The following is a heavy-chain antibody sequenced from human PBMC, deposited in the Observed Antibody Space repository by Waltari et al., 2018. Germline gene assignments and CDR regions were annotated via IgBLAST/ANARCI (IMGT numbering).Heavy chain of an antibody. D-gene: IGHD1-26*01. Sequence: QVQLVQSGAEVKKPGSSVKVSCKASGGTFSSYTISWVRQAPGQGLEWMGRIIPILGIANYAQKFQGRVTITADKSTSTAYMELSSLRSEDTAVYYCARQPYSGSYYVLDYWGQGTLVTVSS. J-gene: IGHJ4*02. V-gene: IGHV1-69*02. CDR2: IIPILGIA. CDR3: ARQPYSGSYYVLDY. CDR1: GGTFSSYT.